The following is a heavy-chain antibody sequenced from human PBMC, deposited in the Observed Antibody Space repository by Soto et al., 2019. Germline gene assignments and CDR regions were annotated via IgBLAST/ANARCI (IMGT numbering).Heavy chain of an antibody. CDR3: AREPPETPPDY. V-gene: IGHV1-18*01. Sequence: AASVKVSCKASGYTFSDYGISWLRQAPGQGLEWMGWISAKNGNTNFAQKFRGRVTMTTDTSTSTVYMGLRSLKPDDSAVYYCAREPPETPPDYWGQGTLVTVSS. J-gene: IGHJ4*02. CDR1: GYTFSDYG. CDR2: ISAKNGNT.